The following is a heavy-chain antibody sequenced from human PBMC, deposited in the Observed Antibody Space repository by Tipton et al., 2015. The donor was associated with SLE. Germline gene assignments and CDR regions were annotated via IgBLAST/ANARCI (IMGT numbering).Heavy chain of an antibody. J-gene: IGHJ4*02. CDR3: ARVVPGSHFDY. D-gene: IGHD2-2*01. CDR1: GDSIRSYY. V-gene: IGHV4-38-2*02. Sequence: TLSLTCSVSGDSIRSYYWGWIRQPPGKGLEWIGSTHHSGTTYYNPSLKSRVTISVDTSKNHFSLKMSSVTAADTAVYYCARVVPGSHFDYWGQGTLVTVSS. CDR2: THHSGTT.